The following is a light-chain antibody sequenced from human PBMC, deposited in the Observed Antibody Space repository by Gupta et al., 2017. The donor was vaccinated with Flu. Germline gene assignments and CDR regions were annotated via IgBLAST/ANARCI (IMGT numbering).Light chain of an antibody. CDR2: EVS. CDR3: SSYTSSITPVV. Sequence: QSALTQPASVSGSPGPSITISCTGTSSDVGGYNYVYWYQQHPGKAPKLMIYEVSNRPSGVSNRFSGSKSGNTASLTISGLQAEDEADYYCSSYTSSITPVVFGGGTKLTVL. J-gene: IGLJ2*01. CDR1: SSDVGGYNY. V-gene: IGLV2-14*01.